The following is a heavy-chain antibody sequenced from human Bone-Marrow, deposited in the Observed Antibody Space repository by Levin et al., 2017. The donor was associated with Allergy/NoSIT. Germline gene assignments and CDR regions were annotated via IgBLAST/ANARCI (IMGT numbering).Heavy chain of an antibody. Sequence: PGESLKISCAASGFSIKKYGMHWVRQSPGKGLEGVAVIWYGGNNRQYADSVKGRFIVSGDNAKNTVYLEMNSLGADDTAVYYCARDRWELLSDYYAMDVWGQGTTVTVSS. CDR3: ARDRWELLSDYYAMDV. J-gene: IGHJ6*02. V-gene: IGHV3-33*01. CDR2: IWYGGNNR. CDR1: GFSIKKYG. D-gene: IGHD1-26*01.